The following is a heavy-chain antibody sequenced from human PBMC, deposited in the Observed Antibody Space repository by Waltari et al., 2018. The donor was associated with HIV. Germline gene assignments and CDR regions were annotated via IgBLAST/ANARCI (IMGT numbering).Heavy chain of an antibody. J-gene: IGHJ2*01. CDR1: GASIISPYW. CDR2: IYESGST. Sequence: QVQLQESGPGLVKPSGTLSLTCGVSGASIISPYWCSWVRQPPGKGLEWIGEIYESGSTNSNASLRSRVTISLDKSRNQFSLDVTSVTPADTAVYYCARLASTGYYNGGYFDLWGRGTLVTVSS. CDR3: ARLASTGYYNGGYFDL. V-gene: IGHV4-4*02. D-gene: IGHD3-22*01.